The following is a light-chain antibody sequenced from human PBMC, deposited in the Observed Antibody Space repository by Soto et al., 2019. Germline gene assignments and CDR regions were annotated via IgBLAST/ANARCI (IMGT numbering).Light chain of an antibody. Sequence: EIVMTQSPATLSVSPGERATLSCRASQSVRRNLAWYQQKPGQAPRLLIYDTSTRATGIPARFSGSGSGTEFTLTISSLQSEDFAVYYCQQYNNWPLLTFGGGTKVEI. CDR3: QQYNNWPLLT. CDR2: DTS. V-gene: IGKV3D-15*01. CDR1: QSVRRN. J-gene: IGKJ4*01.